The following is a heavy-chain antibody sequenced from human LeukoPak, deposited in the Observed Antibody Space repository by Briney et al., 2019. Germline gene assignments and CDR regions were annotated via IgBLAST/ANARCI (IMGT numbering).Heavy chain of an antibody. V-gene: IGHV3-23*01. Sequence: GGSLRLSCAASGFTSSNYAMYWVRQAPGKGLEWVSAISGSGADTYYADSVKGRFTISRDNSKNTLYLQMNSLRAEDTAIYFCAKELRRSPTYYFDYWGQGTLVTVSS. CDR1: GFTSSNYA. CDR2: ISGSGADT. D-gene: IGHD2-15*01. CDR3: AKELRRSPTYYFDY. J-gene: IGHJ4*02.